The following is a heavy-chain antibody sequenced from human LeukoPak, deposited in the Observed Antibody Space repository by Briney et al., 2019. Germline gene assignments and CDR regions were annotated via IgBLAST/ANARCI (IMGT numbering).Heavy chain of an antibody. CDR2: IYYSGST. J-gene: IGHJ4*02. CDR3: ARGGYGDYGWAFDY. CDR1: GGSIGSAGYY. D-gene: IGHD4-17*01. Sequence: SETLSLTCTVSGGSIGSAGYYWSWIRQHPGKGLEWIGYIYYSGSTFFNPSLESRVTISVDTSKNQLSLKLSSVTAADTAVYYCARGGYGDYGWAFDYWGQGTLVTVSS. V-gene: IGHV4-31*03.